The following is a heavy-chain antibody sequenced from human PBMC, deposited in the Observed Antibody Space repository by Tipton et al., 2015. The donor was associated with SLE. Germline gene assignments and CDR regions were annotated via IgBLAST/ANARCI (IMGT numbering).Heavy chain of an antibody. Sequence: SLRLSCAASGFTFSSSWMHWVRQAPGKGLVCVSRINSDGSSTTYADSVKGRFTISRDNAKNTLYLQMNSLRAEDTAVYYCAKDLLGGYTYYGTDVWGQGTTVTVSS. J-gene: IGHJ6*02. CDR1: GFTFSSSW. CDR2: INSDGSST. V-gene: IGHV3-74*01. CDR3: AKDLLGGYTYYGTDV. D-gene: IGHD1-1*01.